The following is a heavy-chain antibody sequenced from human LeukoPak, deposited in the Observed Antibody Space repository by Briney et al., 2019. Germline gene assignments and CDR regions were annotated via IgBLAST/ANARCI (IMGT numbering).Heavy chain of an antibody. CDR2: ISSSGSTI. V-gene: IGHV3-11*01. Sequence: PGGSLRLSCAASGFTFSDYYMSWIRQAPGKGLEWVSYISSSGSTIYYADSAKGRFTISRDNAKNSLYLQMNSLRAEDTAVYYCANHYYYDSSGYYYPYYYYYYYMDVWGKGTTVTVSS. CDR3: ANHYYYDSSGYYYPYYYYYYYMDV. J-gene: IGHJ6*03. D-gene: IGHD3-22*01. CDR1: GFTFSDYY.